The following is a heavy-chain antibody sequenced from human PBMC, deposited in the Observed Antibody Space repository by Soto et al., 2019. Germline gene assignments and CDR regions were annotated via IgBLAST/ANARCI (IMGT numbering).Heavy chain of an antibody. CDR2: INHSGST. D-gene: IGHD2-15*01. J-gene: IGHJ6*03. Sequence: TSETLSLTCAVYGGSFSGYYWSWIRQPPGKGLEWIGEINHSGSTNYNPSLKSRVTISVDTSKNQFSLRLSSVTAADTAVYYCARGLRGYCSGGSCLQGRYYYYYMDVWGKGTTVTVSS. CDR1: GGSFSGYY. CDR3: ARGLRGYCSGGSCLQGRYYYYYMDV. V-gene: IGHV4-34*01.